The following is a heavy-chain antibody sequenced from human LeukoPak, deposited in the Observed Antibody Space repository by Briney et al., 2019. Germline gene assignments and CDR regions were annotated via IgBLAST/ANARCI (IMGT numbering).Heavy chain of an antibody. V-gene: IGHV1-46*01. Sequence: GASVKVSCKASGYTFTSYYMHWVRQAPGQGLEWMGIINPSGGSTSYAQKFQGRVTMTRDTSTSTVYMELSSLRSEDTAVYYCARAAPSSMPFGGEWFDPWGQGTLVTVSS. CDR2: INPSGGST. D-gene: IGHD3-10*01. CDR1: GYTFTSYY. J-gene: IGHJ5*02. CDR3: ARAAPSSMPFGGEWFDP.